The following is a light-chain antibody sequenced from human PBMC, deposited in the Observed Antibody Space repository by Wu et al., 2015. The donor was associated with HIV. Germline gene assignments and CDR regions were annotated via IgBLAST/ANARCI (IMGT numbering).Light chain of an antibody. V-gene: IGKV3-11*01. CDR2: DTS. Sequence: EIVLTQSPDTLSLSPGDRATLSCRASQSVNNYLAWFQQKPGQAPRLLIYDTSNRATGIPARFSGSGSGTDFTLTISSLEPEDFAVYYCQHRSSWPLTFGQGTRLEIK. CDR3: QHRSSWPLT. CDR1: QSVNNY. J-gene: IGKJ5*01.